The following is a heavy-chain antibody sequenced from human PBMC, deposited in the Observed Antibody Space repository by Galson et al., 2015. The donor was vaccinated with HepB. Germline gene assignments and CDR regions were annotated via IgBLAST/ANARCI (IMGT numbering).Heavy chain of an antibody. V-gene: IGHV1-2*02. J-gene: IGHJ6*03. CDR1: GYTFTGYY. D-gene: IGHD1-7*01. CDR2: IKPNSGGT. Sequence: SVKVSCKAAGYTFTGYYLHWVRQAPGQGLEWMGWIKPNSGGTNYAQKYQGRVAMTRDTPISTAYMELSRLRSDDTAVYYCARTQYNWNYDYYYYMDVWGKGTTVTVSS. CDR3: ARTQYNWNYDYYYYMDV.